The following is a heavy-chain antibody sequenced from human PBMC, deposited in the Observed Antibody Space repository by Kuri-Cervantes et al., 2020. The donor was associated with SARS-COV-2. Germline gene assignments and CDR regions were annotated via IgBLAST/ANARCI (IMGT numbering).Heavy chain of an antibody. V-gene: IGHV4-59*02. D-gene: IGHD1-26*01. J-gene: IGHJ4*02. Sequence: SETLSLTCTVSAGSVNNYYWSWIRQPRGKGLEWIGYIYYTRTTNYNRSLRSRVTISIDTSKKQVSLKLSSVTAADTAVYYCARDGARGYSGALYYFDYWGQGALVTVSS. CDR1: AGSVNNYY. CDR2: IYYTRTT. CDR3: ARDGARGYSGALYYFDY.